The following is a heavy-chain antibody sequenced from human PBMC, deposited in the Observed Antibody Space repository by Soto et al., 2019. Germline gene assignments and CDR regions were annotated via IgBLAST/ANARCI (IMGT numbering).Heavy chain of an antibody. CDR1: GFTVSSNY. J-gene: IGHJ6*02. V-gene: IGHV3-53*01. CDR2: IYSGGST. Sequence: GGSLSLSCAASGFTVSSNYMSWVRQAPGKGLEWVSVIYSGGSTYYADSVKGRFTISRDNSKNTLYLQMNSLRAEDTAVYYCVLYYYYYGMDVWGQGTTVTVSS. CDR3: VLYYYYYGMDV.